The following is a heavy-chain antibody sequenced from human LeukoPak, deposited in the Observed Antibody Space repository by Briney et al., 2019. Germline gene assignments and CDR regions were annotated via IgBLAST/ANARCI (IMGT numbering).Heavy chain of an antibody. Sequence: SETLSLTCTVSGGSISSYYWSWIRQPPGKGLEWIAYIYSTGSTNYSPSLKSRVTMSIDTSKNQFSLNLRSVTAADTAVHYCARRDWNEYYDYWGQGTLVTVSS. J-gene: IGHJ4*02. D-gene: IGHD1-1*01. V-gene: IGHV4-59*08. CDR3: ARRDWNEYYDY. CDR2: IYSTGST. CDR1: GGSISSYY.